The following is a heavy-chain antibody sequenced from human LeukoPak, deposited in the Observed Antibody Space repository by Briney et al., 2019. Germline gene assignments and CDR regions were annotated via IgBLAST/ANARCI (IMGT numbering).Heavy chain of an antibody. Sequence: SETLSLTCSVSGGSINTGDYYWGWVRQHPGTGLEWVGYIYHSGNTYYNPSLRSRLTISVDTSKNQFSLKLSSVTAADTAVYYCARETFHCTTTICYPYYFDFWGQGILVTVSS. V-gene: IGHV4-31*03. CDR2: IYHSGNT. CDR3: ARETFHCTTTICYPYYFDF. CDR1: GGSINTGDYY. J-gene: IGHJ4*02. D-gene: IGHD2-2*01.